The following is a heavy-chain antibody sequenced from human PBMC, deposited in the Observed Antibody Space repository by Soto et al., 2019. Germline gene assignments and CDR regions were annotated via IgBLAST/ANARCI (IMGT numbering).Heavy chain of an antibody. CDR1: GFTFSSYA. J-gene: IGHJ3*02. V-gene: IGHV3-7*01. CDR2: IKQDGSEK. CDR3: ANGEVDAFDI. Sequence: GGSLRLSCAASGFTFSSYAMHWVRQAPGKGLEWVANIKQDGSEKYYVDSVKGRFTISRDNAKNSLYLQMNSLRAEDTAVYYCANGEVDAFDIWGQGTMVTVSS.